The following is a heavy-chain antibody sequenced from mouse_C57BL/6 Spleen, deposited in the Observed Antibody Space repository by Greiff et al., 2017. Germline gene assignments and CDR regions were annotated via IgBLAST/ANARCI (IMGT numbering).Heavy chain of an antibody. CDR2: IDPENGDT. J-gene: IGHJ3*01. CDR3: TTAYSKPVAD. V-gene: IGHV14-4*01. CDR1: GFNIKDDY. Sequence: VQLQQSGAELVRPGASVKLSCTASGFNIKDDYMHWVKQRPEQGLEWIGWIDPENGDTEYASKFQGKATITADTSSNTAYLQLSSLTSEDTAVYYCTTAYSKPVADWGQGTLVTVSA. D-gene: IGHD2-5*01.